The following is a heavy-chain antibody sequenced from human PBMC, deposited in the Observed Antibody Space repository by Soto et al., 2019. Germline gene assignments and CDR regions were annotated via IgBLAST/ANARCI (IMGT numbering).Heavy chain of an antibody. V-gene: IGHV3-30*18. D-gene: IGHD2-15*01. CDR1: GFTFSNFG. J-gene: IGHJ4*02. CDR2: ISSDGGDK. CDR3: VKGSEVARQELDH. Sequence: ESVGGVVQPGRSLRLSCAASGFTFSNFGMHWVRQAPGKGLEWVAAISSDGGDKYYSHSVKDRFTISRDNSKNTLFLQMNSLRVEDTAVYYCVKGSEVARQELDHWGQGILVTVSS.